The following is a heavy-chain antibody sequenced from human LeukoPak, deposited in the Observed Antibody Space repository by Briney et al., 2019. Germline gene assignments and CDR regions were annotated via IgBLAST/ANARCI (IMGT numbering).Heavy chain of an antibody. J-gene: IGHJ4*02. CDR1: GDSISSSSYY. D-gene: IGHD2-15*01. V-gene: IGHV4-39*01. CDR2: IYYSGST. Sequence: SETLSLTCTVSGDSISSSSYYWGWIRQPPGKGLEWIGSIYYSGSTYYNPSLKSRVTISVDTSKNQFSLKLSSVTAADTAVYYCARAAQTLGYCSGGICYSSRPFDYWGQGTLVTVSS. CDR3: ARAAQTLGYCSGGICYSSRPFDY.